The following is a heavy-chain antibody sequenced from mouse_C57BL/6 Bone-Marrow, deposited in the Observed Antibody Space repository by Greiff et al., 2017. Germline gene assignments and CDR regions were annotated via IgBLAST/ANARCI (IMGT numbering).Heavy chain of an antibody. CDR3: SRQVTTVLATKYFDV. Sequence: EVKLMESGGGLVKPGGSLKLSCAASGFTFSSYTMSWVRQTPEKRLQWVAAISGGGGNTYYPDSVKGRFTFSRDNDKNILYLQMSSLRSEDTALYYCSRQVTTVLATKYFDVGGTGTTVTVSS. CDR1: GFTFSSYT. V-gene: IGHV5-9*01. J-gene: IGHJ1*03. D-gene: IGHD1-1*01. CDR2: ISGGGGNT.